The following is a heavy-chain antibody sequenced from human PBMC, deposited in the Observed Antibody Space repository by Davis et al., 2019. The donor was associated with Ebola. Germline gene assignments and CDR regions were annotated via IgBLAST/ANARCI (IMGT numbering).Heavy chain of an antibody. Sequence: SETLSLTCDVPGGSIRTNNWRSRLRQPPGMGPSWIRDIHHLGNGNYKPSLKTRLTISLDKSKNQVSLRLSSVTAADTAVYYCARGNYGMDVWGQGTTVTVSS. D-gene: IGHD2/OR15-2a*01. CDR1: GGSIRTNNW. V-gene: IGHV4/OR15-8*02. CDR2: IHHLGNG. J-gene: IGHJ6*02. CDR3: ARGNYGMDV.